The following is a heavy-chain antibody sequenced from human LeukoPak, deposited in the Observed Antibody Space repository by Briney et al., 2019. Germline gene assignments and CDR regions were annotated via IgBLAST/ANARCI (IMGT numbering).Heavy chain of an antibody. D-gene: IGHD1-26*01. CDR1: GYTFTNYD. J-gene: IGHJ5*02. Sequence: ASVKVSCKTSGYTFTNYDINWVRQATGQGLERMGWMNPNSGNTGYAQKFQGRVTMTRNTSISTAYMELSSLRSEDTAVYYCARESGSYENWFDPWGQGTLVTVSS. CDR2: MNPNSGNT. CDR3: ARESGSYENWFDP. V-gene: IGHV1-8*01.